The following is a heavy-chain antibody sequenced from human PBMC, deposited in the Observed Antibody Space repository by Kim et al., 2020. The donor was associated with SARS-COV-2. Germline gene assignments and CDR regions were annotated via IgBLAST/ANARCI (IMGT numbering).Heavy chain of an antibody. CDR2: IKSDGSEK. V-gene: IGHV3-7*01. J-gene: IGHJ4*02. CDR1: GLILSSYW. D-gene: IGHD4-17*01. CDR3: ARGLRWCDY. Sequence: GGSLRLSCAASGLILSSYWMNWVRQAPGKGLEWVANIKSDGSEKYYVDSVKGRFTISRDNAKNSLYPQMNSLRAEDTAVYYCARGLRWCDYWGQGTLVTVSS.